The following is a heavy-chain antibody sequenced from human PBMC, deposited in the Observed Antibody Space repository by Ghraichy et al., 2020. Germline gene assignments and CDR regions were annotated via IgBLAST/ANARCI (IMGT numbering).Heavy chain of an antibody. CDR1: GGSFSGYY. V-gene: IGHV4-34*01. CDR3: ARGVIAARHIQMHGYAYGMDV. D-gene: IGHD6-6*01. CDR2: INHSGST. Sequence: SETLSLTCAVYGGSFSGYYWSWIRQPPGKGLEWIGEINHSGSTNYNPSLKSRVTISVDTSKNQFSLKLSSVTAAATAVYYCARGVIAARHIQMHGYAYGMDVWGQGTTVTVSS. J-gene: IGHJ6*02.